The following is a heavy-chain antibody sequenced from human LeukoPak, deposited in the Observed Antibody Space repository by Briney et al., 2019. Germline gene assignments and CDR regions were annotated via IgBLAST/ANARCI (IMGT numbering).Heavy chain of an antibody. Sequence: SETLSLTCAGYGVSFSDYYWTWLRQAPGKGREGWGDINHSGATYYKPSLKSRDTISVDTSKNQFSLKVRSVTAAYTAVYYCARRVRGVIISFYYSHGMDVWGQGTTVTVSS. D-gene: IGHD3-10*01. CDR2: INHSGAT. CDR3: ARRVRGVIISFYYSHGMDV. CDR1: GVSFSDYY. J-gene: IGHJ6*02. V-gene: IGHV4-34*01.